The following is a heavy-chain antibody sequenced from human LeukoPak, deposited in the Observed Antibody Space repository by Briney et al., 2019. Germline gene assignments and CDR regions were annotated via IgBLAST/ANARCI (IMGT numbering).Heavy chain of an antibody. CDR3: ARVFEEELRYYYYYYMDV. V-gene: IGHV1-8*01. J-gene: IGHJ6*03. D-gene: IGHD1-26*01. Sequence: GAPVKVSCKASGYTFTSYDINWVRQATGQGPEWMGWRNPNSGNTGYAQKFQGRVTMTRNTSISTAYMELSSLRSEDTAVYYCARVFEEELRYYYYYYMDVWGKGTTVTISS. CDR1: GYTFTSYD. CDR2: RNPNSGNT.